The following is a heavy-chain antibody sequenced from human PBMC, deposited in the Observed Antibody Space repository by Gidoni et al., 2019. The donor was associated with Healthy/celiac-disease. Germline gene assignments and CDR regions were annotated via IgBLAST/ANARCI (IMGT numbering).Heavy chain of an antibody. V-gene: IGHV3-48*02. CDR3: ARGGDYGIDY. D-gene: IGHD4-17*01. CDR2: ISSSSSTI. CDR1: GFTFSRYS. Sequence: EVQLVASGGGLVQPGGSLGLSCAASGFTFSRYSMNWVRQTPGKGLEWVSYISSSSSTIYYADSVKGRFTISRDNAKNSLYLQMNSLRDEDTAVYYCARGGDYGIDYWGQGTLVTVSS. J-gene: IGHJ4*02.